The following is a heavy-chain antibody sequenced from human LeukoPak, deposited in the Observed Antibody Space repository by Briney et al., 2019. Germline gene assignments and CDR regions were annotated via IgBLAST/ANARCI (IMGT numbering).Heavy chain of an antibody. Sequence: ASVKVSCKASGYTFTSYAMHWVRQAPGQRLEWMGWINAGNGNTKYSQKFQGRVTITRDTSASTAYMELSSLRSEDTAVYYCARDFLRQWVIPYYYYGMDVWGQGTTVTVSS. J-gene: IGHJ6*02. CDR2: INAGNGNT. V-gene: IGHV1-3*01. CDR1: GYTFTSYA. CDR3: ARDFLRQWVIPYYYYGMDV. D-gene: IGHD2-21*01.